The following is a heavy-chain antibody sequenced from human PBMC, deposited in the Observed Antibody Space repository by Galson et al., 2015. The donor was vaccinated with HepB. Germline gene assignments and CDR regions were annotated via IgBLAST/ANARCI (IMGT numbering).Heavy chain of an antibody. Sequence: SLRLSCAASGFTFSSYAMHWVRQAPGKGLEWVAVISYDGSNKYYADSVKGRFTISRDNSKNTLYLQMNSLRAEDTAVYYCAKAFWTYYDFWSGYSTENYYSGMDVWVHGTTVTVSS. V-gene: IGHV3-30*04. CDR1: GFTFSSYA. CDR3: AKAFWTYYDFWSGYSTENYYSGMDV. CDR2: ISYDGSNK. D-gene: IGHD3-3*01. J-gene: IGHJ6*02.